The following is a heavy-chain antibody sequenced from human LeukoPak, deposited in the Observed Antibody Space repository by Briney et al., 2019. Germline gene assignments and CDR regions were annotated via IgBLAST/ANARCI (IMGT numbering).Heavy chain of an antibody. Sequence: SETLSLTCTFSGGSISSYHWNWIRQPPGKGLEWIGYMYYTGMSNYNPSLKSRVAISVDSSKNQFSLKVTSVTAADTAICYCATIRRGDIFGYFDFWGQGALGTVSS. J-gene: IGHJ4*02. CDR2: MYYTGMS. D-gene: IGHD5-18*01. V-gene: IGHV4-59*01. CDR3: ATIRRGDIFGYFDF. CDR1: GGSISSYH.